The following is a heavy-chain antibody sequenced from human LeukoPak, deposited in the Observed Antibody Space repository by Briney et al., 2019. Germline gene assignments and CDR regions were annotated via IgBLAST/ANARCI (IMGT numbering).Heavy chain of an antibody. Sequence: ASVKVSCKASGYTFNSYDINWVRQATGQGLEWMGWMNPNTGNTGYGERFQGRVTMTRDNSISTAYMELSSLRSEDTAVYYCAADLGSDFWSGYYPGYWGQGTLVTISS. CDR1: GYTFNSYD. J-gene: IGHJ4*02. CDR3: AADLGSDFWSGYYPGY. CDR2: MNPNTGNT. D-gene: IGHD3-3*01. V-gene: IGHV1-8*01.